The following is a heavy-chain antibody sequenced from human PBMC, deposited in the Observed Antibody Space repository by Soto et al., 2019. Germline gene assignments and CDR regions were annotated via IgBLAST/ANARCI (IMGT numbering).Heavy chain of an antibody. CDR1: GFRFDSHA. J-gene: IGHJ3*01. CDR3: ARDPGTYRFDAFDV. V-gene: IGHV3-23*01. Sequence: EVQLLESGGGLVQPGGSLRLSCLVSGFRFDSHAMNWVRQAPGRGLEWVSRITSSGGLTDYADSVKGRFTVSRDNSKNTLYLQINSLRVDDTAISYCARDPGTYRFDAFDVWGQGTMVTVSS. D-gene: IGHD1-26*01. CDR2: ITSSGGLT.